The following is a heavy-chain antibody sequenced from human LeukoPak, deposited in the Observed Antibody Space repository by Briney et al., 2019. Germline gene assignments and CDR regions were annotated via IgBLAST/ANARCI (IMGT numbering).Heavy chain of an antibody. D-gene: IGHD6-13*01. CDR2: IYHSGST. V-gene: IGHV4-31*03. Sequence: SETLSLTCTVSDGSISSGDYCLSWIRQRPGKGLEWIGNIYHSGSTYYNPSLKSRLTVSVDTSKNHFSLNLTSVTAADTAVYFCARTIVAAAAFDYWGQGTLVTVSS. CDR1: DGSISSGDYC. J-gene: IGHJ4*02. CDR3: ARTIVAAAAFDY.